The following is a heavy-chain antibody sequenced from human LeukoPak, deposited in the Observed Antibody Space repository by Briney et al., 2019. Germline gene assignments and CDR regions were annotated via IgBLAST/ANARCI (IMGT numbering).Heavy chain of an antibody. CDR1: GGSISSYY. CDR3: ARLVWFGELFGWFDP. J-gene: IGHJ5*02. D-gene: IGHD3-10*01. CDR2: IYTSGST. V-gene: IGHV4-4*07. Sequence: SETLSLTCTVSGGSISSYYWSWIRQPAGKGLEWIGRIYTSGSTDYNPSLKSRVTMSVDTSKNQFSLKLSSVTAADTAVYYCARLVWFGELFGWFDPWGQGTLVTVSS.